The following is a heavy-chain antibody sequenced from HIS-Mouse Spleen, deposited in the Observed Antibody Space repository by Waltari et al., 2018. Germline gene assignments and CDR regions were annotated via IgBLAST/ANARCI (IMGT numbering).Heavy chain of an antibody. D-gene: IGHD6-13*01. J-gene: IGHJ2*01. V-gene: IGHV4-39*07. CDR2: IYYSGST. CDR3: AREIPYSSSWYDWYFDL. CDR1: GGSISSSSYY. Sequence: QLQLQESGPGLVKPSETLSLTCTVSGGSISSSSYYWGWIRQPPGKGLEWIGSIYYSGSTYCNPSLKGRGTISVDTSKNQFSLNLSSVTAADTAVYYCAREIPYSSSWYDWYFDLWGRGTLVTVSS.